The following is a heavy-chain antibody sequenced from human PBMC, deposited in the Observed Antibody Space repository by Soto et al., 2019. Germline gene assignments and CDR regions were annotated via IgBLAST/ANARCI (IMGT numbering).Heavy chain of an antibody. J-gene: IGHJ6*02. D-gene: IGHD3-3*01. CDR3: AKAPYGVIPPYSLDV. V-gene: IGHV3-23*01. Sequence: PGGSLRLSCAASEFIFSRYAMNWVRQAPGKGLEWVSSISASGVSTYYADVVEGRSSISRDNSHNTLYLQMNSLRADDTALYYCAKAPYGVIPPYSLDVWGQGTTVPVSS. CDR2: ISASGVST. CDR1: EFIFSRYA.